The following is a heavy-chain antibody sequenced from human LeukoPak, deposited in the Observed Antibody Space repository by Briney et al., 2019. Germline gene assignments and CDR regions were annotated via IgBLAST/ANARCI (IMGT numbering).Heavy chain of an antibody. Sequence: GGSLRLSCAASGFTFNTYAVNWVRQAPGKGLEWVSGISGNGDSKYYADSVKGRFTISRDNTKNTLYLQMNSLRAEDTAVYYCARGRQVISSAGYYFDYWGQGTLVTVSS. CDR1: GFTFNTYA. J-gene: IGHJ4*02. CDR3: ARGRQVISSAGYYFDY. D-gene: IGHD6-13*01. CDR2: ISGNGDSK. V-gene: IGHV3-23*01.